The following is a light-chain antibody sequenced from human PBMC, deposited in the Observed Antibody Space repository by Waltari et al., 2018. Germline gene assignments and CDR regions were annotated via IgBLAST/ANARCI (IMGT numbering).Light chain of an antibody. CDR2: DTY. CDR1: QSVSRY. V-gene: IGKV3-11*01. Sequence: IVLTQSPATLSFSQGATATLSCSFSQSVSRYLACYQKNPGQAPRLLIYDTYNRATGVPARFSGSGSGTDFTLTISSLEPEDFAVYYCQQRLTWPPLTFGGGTKVEMK. CDR3: QQRLTWPPLT. J-gene: IGKJ4*01.